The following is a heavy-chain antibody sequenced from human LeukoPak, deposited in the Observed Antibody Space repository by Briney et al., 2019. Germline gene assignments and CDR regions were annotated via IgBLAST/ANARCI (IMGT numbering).Heavy chain of an antibody. J-gene: IGHJ4*02. Sequence: SVKVSCKASGYTFTSYGISWVREAPGQGLEWLGRIIPIFGTANYAQKFQGRVTITTDESTSTAYMELSSLRYEDTAVYYCAREGLGGDYGLVDYWGQGTLVTVSP. CDR3: AREGLGGDYGLVDY. V-gene: IGHV1-69*05. CDR1: GYTFTSYG. D-gene: IGHD4-17*01. CDR2: IIPIFGTA.